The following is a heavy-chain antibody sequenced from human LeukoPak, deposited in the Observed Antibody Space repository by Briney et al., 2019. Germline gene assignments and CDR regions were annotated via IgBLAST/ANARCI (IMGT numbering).Heavy chain of an antibody. CDR1: GYTFTGYY. Sequence: ASVKVSCKASGYTFTGYYMHWVRQAPGQGLEWMGWINPNSGGTNYAQKFQGRVTMTTDTSTSTAYMELRSLRSDDTAVYYCARDLTLTTAVTPYYWGQGTLVSVSS. J-gene: IGHJ4*02. CDR3: ARDLTLTTAVTPYY. CDR2: INPNSGGT. V-gene: IGHV1-2*02. D-gene: IGHD4-23*01.